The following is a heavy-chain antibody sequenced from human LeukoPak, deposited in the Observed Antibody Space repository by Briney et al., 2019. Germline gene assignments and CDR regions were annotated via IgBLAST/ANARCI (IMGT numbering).Heavy chain of an antibody. CDR3: ARGRYYDSTGYNPTYYFDY. D-gene: IGHD3-22*01. J-gene: IGHJ4*02. Sequence: SETLSLTCTVSGDSIIGSYWSWIRQAPGKGLEWIGYIYYSVDTDYNPSLKNRVTISLDTSKKQFSLRLTSVTAADTAVYYCARGRYYDSTGYNPTYYFDYWGQGILVTVSS. CDR2: IYYSVDT. V-gene: IGHV4-59*01. CDR1: GDSIIGSY.